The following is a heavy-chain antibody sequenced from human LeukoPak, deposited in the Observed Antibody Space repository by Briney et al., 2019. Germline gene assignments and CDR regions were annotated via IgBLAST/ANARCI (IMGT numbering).Heavy chain of an antibody. V-gene: IGHV4-39*07. CDR3: ARDTRPPSYYDSSGYYSDY. Sequence: SETLSLTCTVSGGSISSSSYYWGWIRQPPGKGLEWIASIYYSGSTFYNPSLRRRVTISVDTSNNQFSLKLSSVTAADTAVYYCARDTRPPSYYDSSGYYSDYWGQGTLVTVSS. CDR2: IYYSGST. J-gene: IGHJ4*02. CDR1: GGSISSSSYY. D-gene: IGHD3-22*01.